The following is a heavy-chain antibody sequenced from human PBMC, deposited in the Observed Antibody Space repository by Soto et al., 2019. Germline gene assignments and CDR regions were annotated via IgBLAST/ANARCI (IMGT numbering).Heavy chain of an antibody. CDR3: ARMPIFWSGYYRGGDYYYGMDV. CDR2: INPNSGGT. D-gene: IGHD3-3*01. CDR1: GYTFTGYY. V-gene: IGHV1-2*02. Sequence: AAVKVSCKASGYTFTGYYMHWVRQAPGQGLEWLGWINPNSGGTDYAQKFQGRVTMTRDTSISTAYMELSRLRSDDTAVYYCARMPIFWSGYYRGGDYYYGMDVWGQGTTVTVS. J-gene: IGHJ6*02.